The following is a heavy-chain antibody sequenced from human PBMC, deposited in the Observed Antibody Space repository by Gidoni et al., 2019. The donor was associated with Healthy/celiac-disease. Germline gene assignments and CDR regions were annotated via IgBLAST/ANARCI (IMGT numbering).Heavy chain of an antibody. CDR3: ARSIAAAGDFYYYYGMDV. CDR1: GFTFSSYG. D-gene: IGHD6-13*01. Sequence: QVQLVESGGGVVQPGRSLRLSCAASGFTFSSYGMHWFRQAPGKGLEWVAVIWYDGSNKYYADSVKGRFTISRDNSKNTLYLQMNSLRAEDTAVYYCARSIAAAGDFYYYYGMDVWGQGTTVTVSS. J-gene: IGHJ6*02. V-gene: IGHV3-33*01. CDR2: IWYDGSNK.